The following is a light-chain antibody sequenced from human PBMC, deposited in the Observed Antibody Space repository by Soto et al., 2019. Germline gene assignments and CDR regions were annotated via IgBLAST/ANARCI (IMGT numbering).Light chain of an antibody. V-gene: IGKV3-11*01. CDR2: DAS. J-gene: IGKJ5*01. CDR1: QGVSGY. Sequence: EIVLTQSPATLSLSPGERATLSCRASQGVSGYLAWYQQKPGQAPRLLIYDASNRATGIPARFSGSGSGTDFTLTISSLEPDDFAVYYCQQRNSWPITFGQGTRLEI. CDR3: QQRNSWPIT.